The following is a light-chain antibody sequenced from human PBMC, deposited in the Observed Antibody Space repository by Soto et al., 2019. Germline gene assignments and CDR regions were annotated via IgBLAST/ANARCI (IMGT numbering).Light chain of an antibody. CDR1: QSLLYRNGYHY. CDR2: LGS. J-gene: IGKJ3*01. CDR3: MQALQTPIT. V-gene: IGKV2-28*01. Sequence: DIVMTQSPLSLPVTPGEPASISCRSRQSLLYRNGYHYLDWYLQKPGQSPQLLIYLGSTRASGVPDRFSGSGSGTDFTLKISRVEAEDVGVYYCMQALQTPITFGPGTKVDIK.